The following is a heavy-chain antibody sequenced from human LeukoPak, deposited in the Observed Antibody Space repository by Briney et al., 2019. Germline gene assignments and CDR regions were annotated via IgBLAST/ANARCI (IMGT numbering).Heavy chain of an antibody. V-gene: IGHV4-34*01. J-gene: IGHJ4*02. CDR2: INHSGST. Sequence: KSGGSLRLSCAASGFTFSNYAMNWVRQAPGKGLEWIGEINHSGSTNYNPSLKSRVTISVDTSKNQFSLKLSSVTAADTAVYYCAREEPGYSYGYGKLADYWGQGTLVTVSS. CDR1: GFTFSNYA. D-gene: IGHD5-18*01. CDR3: AREEPGYSYGYGKLADY.